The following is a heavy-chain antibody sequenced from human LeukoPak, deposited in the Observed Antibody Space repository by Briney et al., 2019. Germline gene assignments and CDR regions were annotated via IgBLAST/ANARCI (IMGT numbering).Heavy chain of an antibody. D-gene: IGHD6-6*01. CDR3: ARGSIGSSSLSPVFDY. Sequence: SVKVSCKASGGTFSSYAISWARQAPGQGLEWMGGIIPIFGTANYAQKFQGRVTITTDESTSTAYMELSSLRSEDTAVYYCARGSIGSSSLSPVFDYWGQGTLVTVSS. V-gene: IGHV1-69*05. CDR2: IIPIFGTA. J-gene: IGHJ4*02. CDR1: GGTFSSYA.